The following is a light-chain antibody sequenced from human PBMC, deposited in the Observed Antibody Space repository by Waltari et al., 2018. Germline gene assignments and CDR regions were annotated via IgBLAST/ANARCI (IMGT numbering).Light chain of an antibody. V-gene: IGKV3-15*01. Sequence: EIVMTQSPATLSVSPGERATLSCRASQRVRNNLVWYQQKPGQAPRLLIYGASTRVTGIPARFSGSGSVTEFTLTISSLQSEDFAVYYCQQYNNWPPWTFGQGTKVEIK. CDR2: GAS. CDR3: QQYNNWPPWT. J-gene: IGKJ1*01. CDR1: QRVRNN.